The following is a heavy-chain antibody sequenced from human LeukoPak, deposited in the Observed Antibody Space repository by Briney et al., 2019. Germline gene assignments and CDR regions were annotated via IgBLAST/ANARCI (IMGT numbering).Heavy chain of an antibody. V-gene: IGHV1-2*02. Sequence: ASVEVSCKASGYTFTGYYMHWVRQAPGQGVEWVGWINPNSGGTNYAQKFQGRVTMTRDTSISTAYMELSRLLSGDTAVYYCARGKTKVYCGGDCYRFDNWGQGTLVTVSS. D-gene: IGHD2-21*02. CDR2: INPNSGGT. CDR3: ARGKTKVYCGGDCYRFDN. CDR1: GYTFTGYY. J-gene: IGHJ4*02.